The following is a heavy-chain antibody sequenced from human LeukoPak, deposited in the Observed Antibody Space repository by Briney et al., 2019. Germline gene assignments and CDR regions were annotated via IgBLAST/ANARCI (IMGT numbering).Heavy chain of an antibody. D-gene: IGHD3-10*01. J-gene: IGHJ4*02. CDR1: GYTFTSYG. CDR3: ARDLGEETYGPPVY. Sequence: GASVKVSCKASGYTFTSYGISWVRQAPGQGLEWMGWISAYNGNTNYAQKLQGRVTMTTDTSTSTAYMELSSLRSEDTAVYYCARDLGEETYGPPVYWGQGTLVTVSS. CDR2: ISAYNGNT. V-gene: IGHV1-18*01.